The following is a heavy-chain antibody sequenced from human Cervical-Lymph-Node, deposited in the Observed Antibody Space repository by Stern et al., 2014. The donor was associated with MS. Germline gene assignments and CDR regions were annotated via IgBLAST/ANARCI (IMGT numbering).Heavy chain of an antibody. D-gene: IGHD3-22*01. CDR3: ARDTLSYDSSGYSTDAFDI. CDR1: GYSFTSYW. J-gene: IGHJ3*02. CDR2: IYPGGSDT. Sequence: MQLVQSGAEAKKPGESLKISCKGSGYSFTSYWIGWVRQMPGKGLGWVGIIYPGGSDTRYSPSFQGQVTISADRSISTAYLQWSSLKASDTAMYYCARDTLSYDSSGYSTDAFDIWGQGTMVTVSS. V-gene: IGHV5-51*03.